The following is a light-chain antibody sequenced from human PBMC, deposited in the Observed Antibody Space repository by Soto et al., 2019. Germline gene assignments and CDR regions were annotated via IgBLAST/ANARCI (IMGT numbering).Light chain of an antibody. CDR1: QGIRND. CDR3: LQVYNYPRT. CDR2: ATS. J-gene: IGKJ1*01. V-gene: IGKV1-6*01. Sequence: AIQMTQSPSSLSASVGDRVTISCRASQGIRNDLAWYQQKPGKAPKLLIYATSNLQSGVPSRFSGSASGTDFTLTISSLQPEDFATYYCLQVYNYPRTFGQGTKVDIK.